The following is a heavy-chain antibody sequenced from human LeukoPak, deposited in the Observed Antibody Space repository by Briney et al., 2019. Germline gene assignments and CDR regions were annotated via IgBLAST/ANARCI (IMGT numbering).Heavy chain of an antibody. V-gene: IGHV3-7*01. CDR2: IKRDGSEK. CDR3: ARERWSLYSNDYYYYGLDV. J-gene: IGHJ6*02. Sequence: GGSLRLSCAASGFIFSNYYMNWVRQAPGKGLEWVAHIKRDGSEKNYADSVKGRFTISRDNAKNSLYLQMNSLRAEDTAVYYCARERWSLYSNDYYYYGLDVWGQGTTVTVSS. CDR1: GFIFSNYY. D-gene: IGHD3-3*01.